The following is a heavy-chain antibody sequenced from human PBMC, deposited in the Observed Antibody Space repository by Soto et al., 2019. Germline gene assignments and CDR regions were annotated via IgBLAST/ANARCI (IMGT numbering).Heavy chain of an antibody. CDR2: IYHSGST. Sequence: QVQLQESGPGLVKPSGTLSLTCAVSGGSISSSNWWSWVRQPPGKGLEWIGEIYHSGSTNYNPSLKSRVTISVDKSKNQFSLKLSSVTAADTAMYYCARGVGYSSGWYRLSWFDPWGQGTLVTVSS. J-gene: IGHJ5*02. CDR1: GGSISSSNW. V-gene: IGHV4-4*02. CDR3: ARGVGYSSGWYRLSWFDP. D-gene: IGHD6-19*01.